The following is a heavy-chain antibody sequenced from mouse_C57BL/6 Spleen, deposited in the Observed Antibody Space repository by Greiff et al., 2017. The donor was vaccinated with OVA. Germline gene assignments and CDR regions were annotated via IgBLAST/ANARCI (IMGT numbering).Heavy chain of an antibody. CDR3: ASYYYGSSYTAMDY. CDR2: IDPSDSYT. D-gene: IGHD1-1*01. CDR1: GYTFTSYW. J-gene: IGHJ4*01. V-gene: IGHV1-50*01. Sequence: QVQLQQPGAELVKPGASVKLSCKASGYTFTSYWMQWVKQRPGQGLEWIGEIDPSDSYTNYNQKFKGKATLTVDPSSSTAYMQLSSLTSEDSAVYYCASYYYGSSYTAMDYWGQGTSVTVSS.